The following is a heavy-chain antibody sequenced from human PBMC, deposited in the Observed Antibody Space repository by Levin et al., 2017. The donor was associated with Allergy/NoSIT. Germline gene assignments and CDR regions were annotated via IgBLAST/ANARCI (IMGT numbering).Heavy chain of an antibody. D-gene: IGHD1-26*01. V-gene: IGHV3-53*01. CDR2: IYSGGST. J-gene: IGHJ3*02. Sequence: GGSLRLSCAASGFTVSSNYMSWVRQAPGKGLEWVSVIYSGGSTYYADSVKGRFTISRDNSKNTLYLQMNSLRAEDTAVYYCARAKWELAFDIWGQGTMVTVSS. CDR3: ARAKWELAFDI. CDR1: GFTVSSNY.